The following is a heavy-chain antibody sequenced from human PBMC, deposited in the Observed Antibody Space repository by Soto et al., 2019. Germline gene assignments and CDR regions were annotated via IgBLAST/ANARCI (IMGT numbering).Heavy chain of an antibody. D-gene: IGHD3-10*01. V-gene: IGHV3-53*01. Sequence: EVQLVESGGGLIQPGGSLKLSCAASGFTVGNNYMSWVRQAPGKGLEWVSLIYSTGTTKYADFVKGRFTFSRDNAKHELYLQMNSLRAEDTAVYYCAKDGRGSGSHYTSFGYWGQGTLVTVSS. CDR2: IYSTGTT. J-gene: IGHJ4*02. CDR3: AKDGRGSGSHYTSFGY. CDR1: GFTVGNNY.